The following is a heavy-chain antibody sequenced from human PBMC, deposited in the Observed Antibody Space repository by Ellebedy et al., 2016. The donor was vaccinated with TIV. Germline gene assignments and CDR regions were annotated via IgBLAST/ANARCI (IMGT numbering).Heavy chain of an antibody. CDR2: INSDGSSP. D-gene: IGHD6-19*01. Sequence: GGSLRLSXAASGFTFSNYWMHWVRQAPGKGLEWVSRINSDGSSPSYADSVKGRFTVSRDKSRNTFYLQMTSLRAEDTAVYYCTRVVPDSSGWIPFDYWGQGTLVTVSS. CDR3: TRVVPDSSGWIPFDY. CDR1: GFTFSNYW. J-gene: IGHJ4*02. V-gene: IGHV3-74*01.